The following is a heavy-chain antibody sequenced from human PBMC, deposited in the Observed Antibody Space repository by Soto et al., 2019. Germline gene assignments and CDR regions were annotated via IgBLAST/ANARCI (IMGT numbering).Heavy chain of an antibody. D-gene: IGHD6-13*01. Sequence: QVQLLESGPGLVKPSETLSLTCTVSGASISNYYCSWIRQPPGKGLEWIGYIYYSGSTNCNPSLKSRVTISVDTSKNQFPLKLNYVTAADTAVYYCARSVAAPGTDFQHWGQGTLVTVSS. V-gene: IGHV4-59*08. J-gene: IGHJ1*01. CDR1: GASISNYY. CDR3: ARSVAAPGTDFQH. CDR2: IYYSGST.